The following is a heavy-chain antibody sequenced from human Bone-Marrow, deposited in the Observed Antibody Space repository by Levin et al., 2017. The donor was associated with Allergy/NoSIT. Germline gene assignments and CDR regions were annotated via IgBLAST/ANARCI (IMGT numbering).Heavy chain of an antibody. V-gene: IGHV4-4*07. CDR3: ARERPVTTSLIFDY. J-gene: IGHJ4*02. D-gene: IGHD4-17*01. Sequence: SQTLSLTCTVSGGSISSYYWSWIRQPAGKGLEWIGRIYTSGSTNYNPSLKSRVTMSVDTSKNQFSLKLSSVTAADTAVYYCARERPVTTSLIFDYWGQGTLVTVSS. CDR1: GGSISSYY. CDR2: IYTSGST.